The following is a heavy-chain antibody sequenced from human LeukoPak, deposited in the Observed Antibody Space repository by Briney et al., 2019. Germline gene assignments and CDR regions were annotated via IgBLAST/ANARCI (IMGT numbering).Heavy chain of an antibody. V-gene: IGHV4-4*07. CDR1: GGSINIYY. J-gene: IGHJ4*02. Sequence: SETLSLTCTVSGGSINIYYWSWIRQPAGKGLEWIGRIYTSGSTNYNPSLKTRVTMSVDTSKNQFSLKLSSVTAAVTAVYYCARDLYRIVVVPHYFDYWGQGTLVTVSS. CDR2: IYTSGST. D-gene: IGHD3-22*01. CDR3: ARDLYRIVVVPHYFDY.